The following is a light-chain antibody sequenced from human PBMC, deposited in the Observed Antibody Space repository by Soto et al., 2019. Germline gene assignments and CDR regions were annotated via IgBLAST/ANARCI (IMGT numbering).Light chain of an antibody. J-gene: IGKJ4*01. CDR2: GAS. CDR3: QQYGSSPLT. V-gene: IGKV3-20*01. CDR1: QSVSSY. Sequence: EIVMTQSPATLSVSPGERATLSCRASQSVSSYLAWYQQKPGQAPRLLIYGASSRATGIPDRFSGSGSGTDFTLTISGLEPEDFAVYYCQQYGSSPLTFGGGTKVDI.